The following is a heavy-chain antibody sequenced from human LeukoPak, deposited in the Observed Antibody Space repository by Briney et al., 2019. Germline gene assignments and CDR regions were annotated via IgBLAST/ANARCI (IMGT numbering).Heavy chain of an antibody. Sequence: GGSLRLSCAASGFTFSSYEMNWVRQAPGKGLEWVSYISSSGSTIYYADSVKGRFTISRDNAKNSLSLQMNSLRAEDTAMYYCGRDRGYCSGGRCYTVIDYWGQGTLVTVSP. CDR1: GFTFSSYE. CDR2: ISSSGSTI. CDR3: GRDRGYCSGGRCYTVIDY. D-gene: IGHD2-15*01. V-gene: IGHV3-48*03. J-gene: IGHJ4*02.